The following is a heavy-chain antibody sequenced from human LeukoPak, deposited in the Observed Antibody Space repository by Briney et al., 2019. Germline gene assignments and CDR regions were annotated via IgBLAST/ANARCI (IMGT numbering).Heavy chain of an antibody. CDR1: GFTFSSYG. D-gene: IGHD3-10*01. V-gene: IGHV3-33*01. CDR2: IWYDGSNK. J-gene: IGHJ4*02. CDR3: ARGRNPYYYGSGSYYFDH. Sequence: PGGSLRLSCAASGFTFSSYGMHWVRQAPGKGLQWVAAIWYDGSNKYYADSVKGRFTISRDNSKNTLYLQMNSLRAEDTAVYYCARGRNPYYYGSGSYYFDHWGQGTLVTVFS.